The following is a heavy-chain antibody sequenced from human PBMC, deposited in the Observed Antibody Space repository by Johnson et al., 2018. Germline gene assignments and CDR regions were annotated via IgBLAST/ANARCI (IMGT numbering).Heavy chain of an antibody. CDR1: GFIFGTYS. CDR2: ISTSSSYI. V-gene: IGHV3-21*01. Sequence: VQLVESGGGLVKXGGSLRLTCAASGFIFGTYSMNWVRQAPGKGLEWVSSISTSSSYINYADSVKGRFTISRDNAKNSLYLQMNSLRAEDTAVYYCARDLTTVTTNSEYFQPWGQGTLVTVSS. CDR3: ARDLTTVTTNSEYFQP. J-gene: IGHJ1*01. D-gene: IGHD4-17*01.